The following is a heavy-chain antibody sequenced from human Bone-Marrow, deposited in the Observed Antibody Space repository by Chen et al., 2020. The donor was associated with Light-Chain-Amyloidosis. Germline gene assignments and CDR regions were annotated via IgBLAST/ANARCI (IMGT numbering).Heavy chain of an antibody. J-gene: IGHJ4*02. D-gene: IGHD3-22*01. CDR1: VGSTGGSVYY. V-gene: IGHV4-39*01. CDR3: ARWLRFDSRGYPFDY. Sequence: HLQLQESGPGLVNPSESLSLTCPVPVGSTGGSVYYWAWIRQPPGNGLEWIGTIYYSGSTQYNPSLESRVTMSVDTSKNQFSLKLSSVTAADTAIYYCARWLRFDSRGYPFDYWGQGTLVTVSS. CDR2: IYYSGST.